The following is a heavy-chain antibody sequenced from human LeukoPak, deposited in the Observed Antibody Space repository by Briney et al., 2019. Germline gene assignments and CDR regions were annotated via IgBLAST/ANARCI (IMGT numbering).Heavy chain of an antibody. J-gene: IGHJ4*02. CDR3: AREKYNWNYEKGSYDY. D-gene: IGHD1-7*01. CDR2: ISSSGSTI. V-gene: IGHV3-11*01. Sequence: GGSLRLSCAASGFTFSNAWMSWVRQAPGKGLEWVSYISSSGSTIYYADSVKGRFTISRDNSKNTLYLQMNSLRAEDTAVYYCAREKYNWNYEKGSYDYWGQGTLVTVSS. CDR1: GFTFSNAW.